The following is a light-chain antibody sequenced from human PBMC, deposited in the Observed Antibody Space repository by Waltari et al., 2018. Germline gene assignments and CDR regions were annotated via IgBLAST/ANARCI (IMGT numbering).Light chain of an antibody. CDR1: QSVSTN. J-gene: IGKJ4*01. CDR3: QEYSNRPPLT. CDR2: GAA. Sequence: EIVLTQSPATLSLSPGETATLTCRASQSVSTNLAWYQQKTGQAPRLIIYGAATRATSVTAMFSGSGSGTEYTLTISSLQSEDVAVYHGQEYSNRPPLTFGGGTTVEIK. V-gene: IGKV3-15*01.